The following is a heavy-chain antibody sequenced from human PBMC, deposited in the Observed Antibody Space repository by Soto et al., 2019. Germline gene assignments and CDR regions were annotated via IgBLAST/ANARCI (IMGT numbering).Heavy chain of an antibody. CDR3: ATTKDTAMVPYFDY. D-gene: IGHD5-18*01. CDR1: GGSISSGGYY. Sequence: SETLSLTCTVSGGSISSGGYYWSWIRQHPGKGLEWIEYIYYSGSTYYNPSLKSRVTISVDTSKNQFSLKLSSVTAADTAVYYCATTKDTAMVPYFDYWGQGTLVTVSS. J-gene: IGHJ4*02. CDR2: IYYSGST. V-gene: IGHV4-31*03.